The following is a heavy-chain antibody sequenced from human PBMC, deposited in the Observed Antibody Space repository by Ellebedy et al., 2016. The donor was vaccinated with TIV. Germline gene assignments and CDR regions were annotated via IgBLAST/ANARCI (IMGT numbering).Heavy chain of an antibody. CDR1: GFTFSSYW. CDR2: IKQDGSVK. V-gene: IGHV3-7*01. CDR3: SSHVGTSMTH. J-gene: IGHJ4*02. Sequence: GESLKISXAASGFTFSSYWMHWVRQAPGKGLEWVANIKQDGSVKKYVDSVKGRFTISRDNAKSSLYLQMNSLRVEDTALYYCSSHVGTSMTHWGQGTLVTVSS. D-gene: IGHD5-18*01.